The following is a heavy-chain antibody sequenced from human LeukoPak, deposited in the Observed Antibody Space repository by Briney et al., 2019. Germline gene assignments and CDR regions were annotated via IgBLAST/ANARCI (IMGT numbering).Heavy chain of an antibody. J-gene: IGHJ3*02. D-gene: IGHD2-21*02. CDR2: IWYDGSKK. Sequence: PGGSLRLSCAASGFTFSTFGMHWVRQAPGKGLEWVAVIWYDGSKKYYIDFVKGRFTISRDNSKNTLYLQMNSLRAEDTAVYYCAKTVGLVTAIVPRDAFDIWGQGTMVTVSS. CDR1: GFTFSTFG. CDR3: AKTVGLVTAIVPRDAFDI. V-gene: IGHV3-30*02.